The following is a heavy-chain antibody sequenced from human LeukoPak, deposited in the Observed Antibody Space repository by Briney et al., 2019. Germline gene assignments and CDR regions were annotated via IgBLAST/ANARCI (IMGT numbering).Heavy chain of an antibody. CDR3: AKRGSVGIDY. J-gene: IGHJ4*02. V-gene: IGHV3-23*01. D-gene: IGHD2-2*01. CDR1: GFTFSNYA. Sequence: GGSLRLSCAASGFTFSNYAMSWVRQAPGKGLEWVSAMSGSGGSTYYADSVKGRFTISRDNSKNTLYLQMDSLRAEDTAVYYRAKRGSVGIDYWGQGTLVTVSS. CDR2: MSGSGGST.